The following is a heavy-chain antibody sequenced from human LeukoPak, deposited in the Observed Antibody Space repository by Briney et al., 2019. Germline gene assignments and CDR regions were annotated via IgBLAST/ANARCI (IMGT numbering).Heavy chain of an antibody. Sequence: ASVKVSCKTSKNMFTGYFMHWVRQAPGQGLEWMGWINPNSGGTLFARRLQGRVTMTRATSIGATYMELSRLTSDDTALYYCAAQYNDNFCYKRDYMDVWGKGTMAIVSS. CDR2: INPNSGGT. V-gene: IGHV1-2*02. CDR1: KNMFTGYF. J-gene: IGHJ6*03. CDR3: AAQYNDNFCYKRDYMDV. D-gene: IGHD2-2*02.